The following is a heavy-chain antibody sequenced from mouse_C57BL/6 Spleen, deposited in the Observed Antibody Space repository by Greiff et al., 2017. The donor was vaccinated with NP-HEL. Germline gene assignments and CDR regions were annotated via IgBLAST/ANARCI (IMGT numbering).Heavy chain of an antibody. Sequence: VQLQQSGPELVKPGASVKISCKASGYAFSSSWMNWVKQRPGKGLEWIGRIYPGDGDTNYNGKFKGKATLTADKSSSTAYMQLSSLTSEDSAVYFCARFVYGYAMDYWGQGTSVTVSS. J-gene: IGHJ4*01. CDR2: IYPGDGDT. D-gene: IGHD1-1*01. CDR3: ARFVYGYAMDY. V-gene: IGHV1-82*01. CDR1: GYAFSSSW.